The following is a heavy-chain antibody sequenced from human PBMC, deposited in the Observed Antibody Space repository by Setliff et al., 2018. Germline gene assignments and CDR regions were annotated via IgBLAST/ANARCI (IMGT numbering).Heavy chain of an antibody. CDR3: ARGRNIAARLLDS. Sequence: SETLSLTCAAYGGTFSDYHWTWIRQSPEKGLEWIGEINHRGSINYNPSLKSRVTISIGTSRDQFSPKLISMTAADTAVYYCARGRNIAARLLDSWGQGTLVTVSS. CDR2: INHRGSI. CDR1: GGTFSDYH. V-gene: IGHV4-34*01. J-gene: IGHJ4*02. D-gene: IGHD6-6*01.